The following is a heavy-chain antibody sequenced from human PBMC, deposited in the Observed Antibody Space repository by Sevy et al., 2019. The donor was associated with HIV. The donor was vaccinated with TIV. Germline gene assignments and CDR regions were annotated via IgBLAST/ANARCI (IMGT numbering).Heavy chain of an antibody. CDR2: INHSGST. Sequence: SETLSLTCAVYGGSFSGYYWSWIRQPPGKGLEWIGEINHSGSTNYNPSLKSRVTISVDTSKNQFSLKLSSVTAADTAVYYCALDSGSYPDGGDNWFDPWGQGTLVTVSS. V-gene: IGHV4-34*01. CDR3: ALDSGSYPDGGDNWFDP. CDR1: GGSFSGYY. D-gene: IGHD1-26*01. J-gene: IGHJ5*02.